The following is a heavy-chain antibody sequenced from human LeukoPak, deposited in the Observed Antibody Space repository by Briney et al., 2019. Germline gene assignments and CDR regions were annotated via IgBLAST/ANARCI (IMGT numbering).Heavy chain of an antibody. Sequence: GASLKISCKASGYCFTSYWIGWVRQIAGKGLWLVGIIYPGDSDTNASPSFQGHITISAAKTITTPYLRWSSLKASDTAMYYCAGRKKGELLIDYWGQGTLVTVSS. J-gene: IGHJ4*02. CDR2: IYPGDSDT. V-gene: IGHV5-51*01. CDR3: AGRKKGELLIDY. D-gene: IGHD3-10*01. CDR1: GYCFTSYW.